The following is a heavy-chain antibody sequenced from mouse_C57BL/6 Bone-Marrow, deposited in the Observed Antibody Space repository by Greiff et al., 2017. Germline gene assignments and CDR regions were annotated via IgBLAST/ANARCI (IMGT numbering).Heavy chain of an antibody. CDR1: GFTFSSYG. CDR3: ARRYSAYAMDY. Sequence: EVHLVESGGDLVKPGGSLKLSCAASGFTFSSYGMSWVRQTPDKRLEWVATISSGGSYTYYPDSVKGRFTISRDNAKNTLYLQMSSLKSEDTAMYYCARRYSAYAMDYWGQGTSVTVSS. CDR2: ISSGGSYT. V-gene: IGHV5-6*01. D-gene: IGHD2-12*01. J-gene: IGHJ4*01.